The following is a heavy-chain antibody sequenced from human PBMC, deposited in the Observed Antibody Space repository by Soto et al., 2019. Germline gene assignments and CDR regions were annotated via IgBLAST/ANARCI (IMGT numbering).Heavy chain of an antibody. V-gene: IGHV2-5*02. D-gene: IGHD3-9*01. CDR1: GFSLSTSGVG. CDR2: IYWDDDK. Sequence: QITLKESGPTLVKPTQTLTLTCTFSGFSLSTSGVGVGWIRQPPGKALEWLALIYWDDDKRYSPSLKSMTTITKTTTKNQVVLTLNKIDLVDTATYSSAHMGRYYDIMTGYSCTIEYLCQGTLVTVSS. CDR3: AHMGRYYDIMTGYSCTIEY. J-gene: IGHJ4*02.